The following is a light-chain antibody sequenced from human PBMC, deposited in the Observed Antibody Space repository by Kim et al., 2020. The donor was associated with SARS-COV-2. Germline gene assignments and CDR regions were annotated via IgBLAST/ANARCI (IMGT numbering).Light chain of an antibody. CDR1: QSVSGNQ. Sequence: ETVLPQSPGTLSLSPGETATLTCRASQSVSGNQLAWYQLRRGQAPRLLMYGVAARAPGIPDRFSVSGSGTEFVLTISRLKREDFALYYCQQYDNRPHTFGQGTKLEI. CDR3: QQYDNRPHT. J-gene: IGKJ2*01. CDR2: GVA. V-gene: IGKV3-20*01.